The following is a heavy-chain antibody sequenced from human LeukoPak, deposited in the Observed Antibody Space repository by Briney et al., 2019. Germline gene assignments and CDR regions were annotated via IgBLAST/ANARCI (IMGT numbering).Heavy chain of an antibody. J-gene: IGHJ4*02. D-gene: IGHD3-9*01. V-gene: IGHV3-21*04. CDR1: GFTFSSYS. Sequence: PGGSLRLSCAASGFTFSSYSMNWVRQAPGKGLEWVSSISSSSSYIYYADSVKGRFTISRDNSKNTLYLQMNSLRAEDTAVYYCAKQTGPTTYGSFDYWGQGTLVTVSS. CDR2: ISSSSSYI. CDR3: AKQTGPTTYGSFDY.